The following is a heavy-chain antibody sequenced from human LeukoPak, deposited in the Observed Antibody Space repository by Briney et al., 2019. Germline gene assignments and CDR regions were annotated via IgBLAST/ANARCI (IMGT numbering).Heavy chain of an antibody. Sequence: GASVKASCKASGYTFTSYYMHWVRQAPGQGLEWMGIINPSGGSTSYAQKFQGRVTMTRDTSTSTVYMELSSLRSEDTAVYYCARDHEGARRYYYMDVWGKGTTVTVSS. CDR3: ARDHEGARRYYYMDV. CDR2: INPSGGST. CDR1: GYTFTSYY. V-gene: IGHV1-46*01. J-gene: IGHJ6*03. D-gene: IGHD1-26*01.